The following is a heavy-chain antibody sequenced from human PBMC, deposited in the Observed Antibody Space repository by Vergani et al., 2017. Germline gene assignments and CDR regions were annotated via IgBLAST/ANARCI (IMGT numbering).Heavy chain of an antibody. Sequence: EVQLVQSGAEVKKPGESLKISCKASGYSFTSYWIGWVRQMPGKGLEWMGSIYPGDSDTRYSPSFQGQVTISADKSISTAYLQWSSLKASDTAMYYCARTYDYSNYVWSGCMDVWGKGTTVTVSS. CDR2: IYPGDSDT. CDR3: ARTYDYSNYVWSGCMDV. V-gene: IGHV5-51*03. D-gene: IGHD4-11*01. CDR1: GYSFTSYW. J-gene: IGHJ6*03.